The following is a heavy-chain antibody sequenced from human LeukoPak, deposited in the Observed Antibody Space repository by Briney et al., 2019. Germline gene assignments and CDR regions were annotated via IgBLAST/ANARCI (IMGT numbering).Heavy chain of an antibody. CDR3: TRDPSGSGPDFDF. Sequence: GRSLRLSCAASGFTFTTYAMNWVRQAPGKGLEWVSGLSGDGGYKYYADSAKGRFTISRDNSKNTLHLQMSSLRAEDTAIYYCTRDPSGSGPDFDFWGQGTLVIVSS. CDR2: LSGDGGYK. V-gene: IGHV3-23*01. J-gene: IGHJ4*02. D-gene: IGHD3-10*01. CDR1: GFTFTTYA.